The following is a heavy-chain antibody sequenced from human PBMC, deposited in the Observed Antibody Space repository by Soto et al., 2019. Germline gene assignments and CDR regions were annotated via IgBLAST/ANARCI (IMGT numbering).Heavy chain of an antibody. D-gene: IGHD3-22*01. CDR2: IIPIFGTA. CDR1: GGTFSSYA. Sequence: AVKVSCKASGGTFSSYAISWVRQAPGQGLEWMGGIIPIFGTANYAQKFQGRVTITADESTSTAYMELSSLRSEDTAVYYCARDSDSSGYYGYPRFDYWGQGTLVTVSS. CDR3: ARDSDSSGYYGYPRFDY. J-gene: IGHJ4*02. V-gene: IGHV1-69*13.